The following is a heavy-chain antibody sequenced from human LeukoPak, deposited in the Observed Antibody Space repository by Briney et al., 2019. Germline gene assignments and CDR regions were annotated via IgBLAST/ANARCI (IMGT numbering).Heavy chain of an antibody. V-gene: IGHV4-38-2*02. CDR2: LYYSGGT. J-gene: IGHJ6*03. CDR3: ARHLSGSYSYHYYYMDV. D-gene: IGHD1-26*01. Sequence: SETLSLTCTVSGYSLSSGYYWGWIRQSPGKGLEWIGSLYYSGGTHHKPSLQSPVNLSVDTSKNHFSVKMSPVTAADPAVYYCARHLSGSYSYHYYYMDVWGKGTTVTVSS. CDR1: GYSLSSGYY.